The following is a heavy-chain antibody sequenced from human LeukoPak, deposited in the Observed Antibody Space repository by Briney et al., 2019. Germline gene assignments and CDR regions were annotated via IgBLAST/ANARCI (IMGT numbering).Heavy chain of an antibody. CDR1: GYTFTSYI. CDR3: ARDRHIAAAVYYYYMDV. Sequence: ASVKVSCKASGYTFTSYIISWVRQAPGQGLEWMGWINAYNGNTDYAQRVQGRVTMATDTSTSTAYMELRSLRSDDTAVYYCARDRHIAAAVYYYYMDVWGKGTPVTVSS. D-gene: IGHD6-13*01. V-gene: IGHV1-18*01. CDR2: INAYNGNT. J-gene: IGHJ6*03.